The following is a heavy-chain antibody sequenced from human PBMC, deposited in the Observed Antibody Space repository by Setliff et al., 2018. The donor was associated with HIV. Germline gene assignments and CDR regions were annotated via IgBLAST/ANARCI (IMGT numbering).Heavy chain of an antibody. V-gene: IGHV3-64*04. D-gene: IGHD3-10*01. CDR2: ISSDGGST. Sequence: PGGSLRLSCAASGFTFSSYAMHWVRQAPGRGLEYVSAISSDGGSTYYADSMKGRFTISRDNAENSLYLQMNNLRAEDTAVYYCRGSGNSYAFDMWGQGTMVTVSS. CDR1: GFTFSSYA. J-gene: IGHJ3*02. CDR3: RGSGNSYAFDM.